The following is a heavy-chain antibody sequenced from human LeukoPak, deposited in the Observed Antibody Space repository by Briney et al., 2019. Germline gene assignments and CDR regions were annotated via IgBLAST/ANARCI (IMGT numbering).Heavy chain of an antibody. V-gene: IGHV4-34*01. CDR3: ARSGTAITPGGFDY. D-gene: IGHD5-18*01. J-gene: IGHJ4*02. Sequence: SETLSLTCAVYGGSFSGYYWSWIRQPPGKGLEWIGEINHSGSTNYNPSLKSRVTISVDTSKNQFSLKLSSVTAADTAVYYCARSGTAITPGGFDYWGQGTLVTVSS. CDR2: INHSGST. CDR1: GGSFSGYY.